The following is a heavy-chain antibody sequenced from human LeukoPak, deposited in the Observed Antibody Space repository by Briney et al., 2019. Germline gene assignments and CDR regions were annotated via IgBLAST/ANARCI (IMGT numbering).Heavy chain of an antibody. Sequence: PGGSLRLSCAASGFTVSNYYMNWVRQAPGKGLEWVANIKQDGSEKYYVDSVKGRFTISRDNAKNSLYLQMDSLRAEDTAVYFCARDKISGASSFGYWGQGTLVTVSS. J-gene: IGHJ4*02. V-gene: IGHV3-7*01. CDR1: GFTVSNYY. D-gene: IGHD3-10*01. CDR3: ARDKISGASSFGY. CDR2: IKQDGSEK.